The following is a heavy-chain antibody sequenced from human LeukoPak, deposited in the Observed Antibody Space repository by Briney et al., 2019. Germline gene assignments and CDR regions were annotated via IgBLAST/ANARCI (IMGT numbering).Heavy chain of an antibody. V-gene: IGHV4-31*03. CDR3: ARGSSGYYTSWFDP. D-gene: IGHD3-22*01. CDR1: GGSISSGGYY. Sequence: SQTLSLTCTVSGGSISSGGYYWSWIRQHPGKGLEWIGYIYYSGSTYYNPSLKSRVTISVDTSKNQFSLKLSSVTAADTAVYYCARGSSGYYTSWFDPWGQGTLVTVSS. J-gene: IGHJ5*02. CDR2: IYYSGST.